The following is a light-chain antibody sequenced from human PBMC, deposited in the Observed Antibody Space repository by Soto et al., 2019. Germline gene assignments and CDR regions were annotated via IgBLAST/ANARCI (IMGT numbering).Light chain of an antibody. CDR1: QGITRW. V-gene: IGKV1-12*01. CDR3: QQTSSFPLS. Sequence: DIQMTQSPSSVSASVGDRVTMTCRASQGITRWLAWYQQKRGRAPNLLIYAASSLQSGVPSRFSSSGSGTDFTLTISTLQPEDFAAYYCQQTSSFPLSFGGGTKVEI. CDR2: AAS. J-gene: IGKJ4*01.